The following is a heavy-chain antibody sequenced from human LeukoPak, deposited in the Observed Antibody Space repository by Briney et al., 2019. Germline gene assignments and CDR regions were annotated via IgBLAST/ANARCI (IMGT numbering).Heavy chain of an antibody. CDR1: GGSFSGYY. CDR3: ARTDPYGGNSRSLDY. V-gene: IGHV4-34*01. Sequence: PSETLSLTCAVYGGSFSGYYWSWIRQPPGKGLEWIGEINHSGSTNYNPSLKSRVTISVDTSKNQFSLKLSSVTAADTAVYYCARTDPYGGNSRSLDYWGQGTLVTVSS. D-gene: IGHD4-23*01. J-gene: IGHJ4*02. CDR2: INHSGST.